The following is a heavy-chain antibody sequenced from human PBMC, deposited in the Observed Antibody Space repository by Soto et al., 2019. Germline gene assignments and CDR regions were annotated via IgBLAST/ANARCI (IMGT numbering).Heavy chain of an antibody. CDR3: ARQRQWLVRYFDY. CDR2: IYYSGST. D-gene: IGHD6-19*01. V-gene: IGHV4-39*01. Sequence: QLQLQESGPGLVKPSETLSLTCTVSGGSISSSSYYWGWIRQPPGKGLEWIGSIYYSGSTYYNPSLKSRVTISVHTSKNQFSRKLGSVTAADTAGYYCARQRQWLVRYFDYWGQGTLVTVSS. J-gene: IGHJ4*02. CDR1: GGSISSSSYY.